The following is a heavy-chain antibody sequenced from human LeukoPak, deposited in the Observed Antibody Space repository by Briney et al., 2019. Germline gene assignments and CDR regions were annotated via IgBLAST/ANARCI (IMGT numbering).Heavy chain of an antibody. CDR1: GYTLTELS. V-gene: IGHV1-24*01. J-gene: IGHJ4*02. CDR3: ATAETDGSGSYFYFDY. Sequence: RASVKVSCKVSGYTLTELSMHWGRQAPGKGLEWVGGFDPEEGETIYAQKFQGRVTMTEDTSTDTTYMELSSLNSKDPAVYYCATAETDGSGSYFYFDYWGQGSLVTVSS. CDR2: FDPEEGET. D-gene: IGHD3-10*01.